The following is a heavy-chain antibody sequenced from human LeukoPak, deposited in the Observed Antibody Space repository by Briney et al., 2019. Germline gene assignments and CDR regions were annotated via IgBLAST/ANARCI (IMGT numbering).Heavy chain of an antibody. CDR2: IWYDGSNK. CDR3: ARGPYSNTPYYYGMDV. J-gene: IGHJ6*02. CDR1: GFTFSGYP. V-gene: IGHV3-33*01. D-gene: IGHD4-11*01. Sequence: GGSLRLSCAASGFTFSGYPIHWVRQAPGKGLEWVAVIWYDGSNKYYADSVKGRFTISRDNSKNTLYLQMNSLRAEDTAVYYCARGPYSNTPYYYGMDVWGQGTTVTVSS.